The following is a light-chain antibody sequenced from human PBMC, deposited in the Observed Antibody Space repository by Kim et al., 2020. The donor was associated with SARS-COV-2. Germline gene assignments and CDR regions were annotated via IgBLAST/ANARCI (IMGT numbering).Light chain of an antibody. CDR2: AAS. CDR3: LQQNSFPRT. J-gene: IGKJ1*01. V-gene: IGKV1-17*03. CDR1: QDISNF. Sequence: DIQMTQSPSVMSAFVGDRVNITCRASQDISNFLAWFQQKPGKVPKRLIYAASSLQTGVPSRFNGSGSGTEFTLTISNLQPEDLATYYCLQQNSFPRTFGQGTKVDIK.